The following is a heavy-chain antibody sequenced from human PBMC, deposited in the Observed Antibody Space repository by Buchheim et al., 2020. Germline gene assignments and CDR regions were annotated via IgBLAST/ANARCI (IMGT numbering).Heavy chain of an antibody. CDR1: GGSISSPTHY. Sequence: QVQLQESGPGLVKPSQTLSLTCTVSGGSISSPTHYWTWIRQFPGKGLEWMGYIYYSGTTYYSPSLKSRVTMSVDTSKNQFSLRLDSVTAADTAVYYCARDYSGTWDWGQGTL. CDR2: IYYSGTT. V-gene: IGHV4-31*03. D-gene: IGHD6-13*01. J-gene: IGHJ4*02. CDR3: ARDYSGTWD.